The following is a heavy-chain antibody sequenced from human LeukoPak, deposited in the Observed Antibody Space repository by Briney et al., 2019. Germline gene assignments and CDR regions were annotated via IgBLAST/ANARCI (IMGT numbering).Heavy chain of an antibody. CDR3: ARSAGIEATIVLGY. D-gene: IGHD5-12*01. CDR2: ISSGGNT. Sequence: PGGSLRLSCAASGLTVGTNYMSWVRQAPGKGLEWVSVISSGGNTYYADSVKGRFTLSRDNSKNTMYLQMNSLRAEDTAVYYCARSAGIEATIVLGYWGQGTLVTVSS. CDR1: GLTVGTNY. J-gene: IGHJ4*02. V-gene: IGHV3-66*01.